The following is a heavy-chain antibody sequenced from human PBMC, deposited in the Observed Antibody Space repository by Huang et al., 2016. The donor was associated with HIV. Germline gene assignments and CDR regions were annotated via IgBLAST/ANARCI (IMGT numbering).Heavy chain of an antibody. J-gene: IGHJ3*02. CDR3: AGDSALLGVVIVVVPTAPNAFDI. V-gene: IGHV1-18*01. Sequence: QVQLVQSGVEVKKPGASVKVSCKASGYTFTSYGISWVRQAPGQGLECMGWISAYNGVTNSAQNVQGRGTMTTDTSTSTAYMELRRLRSDDTAVYYCAGDSALLGVVIVVVPTAPNAFDIWGQGTMVTVSS. CDR1: GYTFTSYG. CDR2: ISAYNGVT. D-gene: IGHD2-2*01.